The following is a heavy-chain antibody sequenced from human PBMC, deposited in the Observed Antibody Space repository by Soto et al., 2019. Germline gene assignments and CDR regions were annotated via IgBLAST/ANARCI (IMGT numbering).Heavy chain of an antibody. CDR2: ISFDGTKK. CDR3: AREDDYGYRYINYGLDV. Sequence: GGSLRLSCAASGFTFNIYALHWVRQAPGKGLEWVAVISFDGTKKYYSDSVKGRFTISRDNLKNTLYLQMNNLRVEDAALYLCAREDDYGYRYINYGLDVWGQGTTVTVSS. CDR1: GFTFNIYA. D-gene: IGHD4-17*01. V-gene: IGHV3-30-3*01. J-gene: IGHJ6*02.